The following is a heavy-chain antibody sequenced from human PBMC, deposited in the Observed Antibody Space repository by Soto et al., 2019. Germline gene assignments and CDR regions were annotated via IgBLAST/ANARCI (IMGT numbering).Heavy chain of an antibody. CDR3: ATDLRFLEWPDGAFDI. CDR2: IYYSGST. V-gene: IGHV4-39*01. J-gene: IGHJ3*02. Sequence: SETLSLTCTVSGGSISSSSYYWGWIRQPPGKGLEWIGSIYYSGSTYYNPSLKSRVTISVDTSKNQFSLKLSSVTAADTAVYYCATDLRFLEWPDGAFDIWGQGTMVTVSS. D-gene: IGHD3-3*01. CDR1: GGSISSSSYY.